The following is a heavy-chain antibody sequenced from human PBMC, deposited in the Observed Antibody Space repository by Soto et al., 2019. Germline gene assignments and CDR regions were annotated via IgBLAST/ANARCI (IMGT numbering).Heavy chain of an antibody. J-gene: IGHJ4*02. V-gene: IGHV6-1*01. CDR2: TYYRSKWSN. Sequence: QVQLQQSGPGLVKPSQTLSLTCAISGDSVFTNGVAWNWLRQSPSRGLEWLGRTYYRSKWSNDYPVAVXXRITINLDTSKNQLSLQLNSVIPEDTAVYYCARGRHSGFDYWGQGTLVTVSS. D-gene: IGHD1-26*01. CDR3: ARGRHSGFDY. CDR1: GDSVFTNGVA.